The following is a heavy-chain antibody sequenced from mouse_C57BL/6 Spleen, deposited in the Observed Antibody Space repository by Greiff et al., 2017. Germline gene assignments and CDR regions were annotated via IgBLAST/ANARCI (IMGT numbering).Heavy chain of an antibody. CDR1: GFTFTDYY. D-gene: IGHD2-4*01. J-gene: IGHJ4*01. Sequence: EVKLVESGGGLVQPGGSLSLSCAASGFTFTDYYMSWVRQPPGKALEWLGFIRNKANGYTTEYSASVKGRFTISRDNSQSILYLQMNALRAEDSATYYCARSLYYEAMDYWGQGTSVTVSS. V-gene: IGHV7-3*01. CDR2: IRNKANGYTT. CDR3: ARSLYYEAMDY.